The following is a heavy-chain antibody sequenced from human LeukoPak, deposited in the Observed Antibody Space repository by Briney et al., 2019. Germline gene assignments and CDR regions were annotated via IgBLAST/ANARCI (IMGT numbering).Heavy chain of an antibody. Sequence: SQTLSLTCTVSGGSISSGGYYWSWIRQPAGKGLEWIGRVYTSGSTNYNPSLKSRVAISVDTSKNQFSLKLSSVTAADTAVYYCAPVVVAATNWFDPWGQGTLVTVSS. CDR2: VYTSGST. CDR1: GGSISSGGYY. D-gene: IGHD2-15*01. V-gene: IGHV4-61*02. J-gene: IGHJ5*02. CDR3: APVVVAATNWFDP.